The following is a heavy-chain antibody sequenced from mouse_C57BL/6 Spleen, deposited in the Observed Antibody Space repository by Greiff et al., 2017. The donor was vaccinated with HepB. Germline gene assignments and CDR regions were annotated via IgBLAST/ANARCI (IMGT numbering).Heavy chain of an antibody. D-gene: IGHD1-1*01. V-gene: IGHV3-6*01. J-gene: IGHJ3*01. CDR2: ISYDGSN. CDR1: GYSITSGYY. CDR3: ARDGLLRYPAWFAY. Sequence: EVKLMESGPGLVKPSQSLSLTCSVTGYSITSGYYWNWIRQFPGNKLEWMGYISYDGSNNYNPSLKNRISITRDTSKNQFFLKLNSVTTEDTATYYWARDGLLRYPAWFAYWGQGTLVTVSA.